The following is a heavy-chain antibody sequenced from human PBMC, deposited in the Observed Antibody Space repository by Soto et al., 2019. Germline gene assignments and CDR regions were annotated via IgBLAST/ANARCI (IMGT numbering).Heavy chain of an antibody. Sequence: SVKVSCKASGGTFSSYAISWLRQAPGQGLEWMGGIIPILGSANYAQKLQDRVTITADESTTTTYMELSSLRSEDAAVYYCASRERVDAFDIWGQGTMVTVSS. D-gene: IGHD1-26*01. CDR1: GGTFSSYA. CDR3: ASRERVDAFDI. J-gene: IGHJ3*02. CDR2: IIPILGSA. V-gene: IGHV1-69*13.